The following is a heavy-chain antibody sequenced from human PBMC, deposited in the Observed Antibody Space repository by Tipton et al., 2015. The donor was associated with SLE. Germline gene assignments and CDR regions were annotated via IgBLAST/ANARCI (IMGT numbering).Heavy chain of an antibody. Sequence: TLSLTCSVEGGTFSGYYWTRVRQPPGKGLEWLGEISHSGITTCDPSLKSRVTISVDTSKRPFSLQLSSVTAADTAVYYCARVGVRYCGPSSCHTRFDGWGQGTLVTVSS. CDR1: GGTFSGYY. CDR2: ISHSGIT. D-gene: IGHD2-2*02. V-gene: IGHV4-34*01. J-gene: IGHJ4*02. CDR3: ARVGVRYCGPSSCHTRFDG.